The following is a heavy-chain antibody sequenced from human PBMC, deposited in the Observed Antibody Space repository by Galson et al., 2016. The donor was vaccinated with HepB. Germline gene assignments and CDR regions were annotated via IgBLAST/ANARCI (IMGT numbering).Heavy chain of an antibody. CDR1: GFTFSTYY. D-gene: IGHD3-10*01. Sequence: SLRLSCAASGFTFSTYYMSWVRQAPGKGLEWVANIKQDGSDKHYVDSVKGRFTISRDNAKNSLYLQMNSLRAEDTAVFYCARGEGGSFYGSSNYYHYGLDVWGQGTTVTVS. V-gene: IGHV3-7*01. J-gene: IGHJ6*02. CDR3: ARGEGGSFYGSSNYYHYGLDV. CDR2: IKQDGSDK.